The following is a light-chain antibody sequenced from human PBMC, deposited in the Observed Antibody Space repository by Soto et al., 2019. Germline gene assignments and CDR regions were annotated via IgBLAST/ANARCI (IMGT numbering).Light chain of an antibody. CDR2: GAS. CDR3: QQSYNTPQT. CDR1: QSVNGY. J-gene: IGKJ1*01. Sequence: DIQMTQSPSSLSASVGDRVTITCRASQSVNGYLNWYQQQPGKAPKLLIYGASSLQSGVPSRFSGSGSGTDFTLTISSLQPEDFATYYCQQSYNTPQTFGRGTKVDIK. V-gene: IGKV1-39*01.